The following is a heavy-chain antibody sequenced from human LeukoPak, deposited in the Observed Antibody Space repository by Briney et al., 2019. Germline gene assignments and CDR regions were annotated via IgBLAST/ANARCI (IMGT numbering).Heavy chain of an antibody. D-gene: IGHD3-22*01. V-gene: IGHV4-4*07. Sequence: SETLSLTCTVSGGSISSYYWSWIRQPAGTGLEWIGRIYTSGSTTYNPSLKSRVTMSADTSKNQLSLKLSSVTAADTAVYYCARDYYDSSGYPFCDYWGQGTLVTVSS. CDR3: ARDYYDSSGYPFCDY. J-gene: IGHJ4*02. CDR1: GGSISSYY. CDR2: IYTSGST.